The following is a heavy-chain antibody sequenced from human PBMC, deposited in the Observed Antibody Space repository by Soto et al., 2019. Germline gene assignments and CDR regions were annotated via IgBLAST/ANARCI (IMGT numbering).Heavy chain of an antibody. CDR2: INVGNGNT. CDR3: ARVVAATNWFDP. CDR1: GYTFTNCA. Sequence: GASVKVSCKPSGYTFTNCAIHWVRQAPEQRLEWMGWINVGNGNTKYSQNFQDRVTITRDTSASTVYMELSSLRSEDTAMYYCARVVAATNWFDPWGQGTLVTVSS. J-gene: IGHJ5*02. V-gene: IGHV1-3*01. D-gene: IGHD2-15*01.